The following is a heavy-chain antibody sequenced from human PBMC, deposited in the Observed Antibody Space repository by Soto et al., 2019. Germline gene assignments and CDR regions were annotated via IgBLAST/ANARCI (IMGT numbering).Heavy chain of an antibody. CDR2: ISGSGGST. J-gene: IGHJ4*02. Sequence: HPGGSLRLSCAASGFTFSNYVMTWVRQAPGKGLEWVSAISGSGGSTYYADSVKGRFTISRDNSKNTLYPQMNSLRAEDTAVYYCAKANALLDYCSSTSCLSLYYFDYWGQGTLVTVSS. CDR3: AKANALLDYCSSTSCLSLYYFDY. D-gene: IGHD2-2*01. CDR1: GFTFSNYV. V-gene: IGHV3-23*01.